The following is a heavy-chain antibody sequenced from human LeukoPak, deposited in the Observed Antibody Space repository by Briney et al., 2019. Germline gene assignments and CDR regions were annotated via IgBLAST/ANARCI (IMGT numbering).Heavy chain of an antibody. V-gene: IGHV3-23*01. D-gene: IGHD6-19*01. J-gene: IGHJ4*02. Sequence: TGGSLRLSCAAPGFTFSNYAMNWVRQAPGKGLEWVSTISGSGGSTYYADSVKGRFTISRDNSKNTLYLQMNSLRAEDTAVYYCANSLAVAGPFDYWGQGTLVTVSS. CDR2: ISGSGGST. CDR1: GFTFSNYA. CDR3: ANSLAVAGPFDY.